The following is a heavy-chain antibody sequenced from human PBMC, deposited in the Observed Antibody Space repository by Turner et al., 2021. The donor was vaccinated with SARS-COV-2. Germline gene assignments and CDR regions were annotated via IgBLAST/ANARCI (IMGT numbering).Heavy chain of an antibody. Sequence: EVQLVESGGGLLQHGGAMRLPCAASGFTVSSNYMSWVRQAPWKGLEWVSVIYSGGSTYYADSVKGRFTISRDNSKNTLYLQMNSLRAEDTAVYYCARQLTTVTTWFDPWGQGTLVTVSS. CDR3: ARQLTTVTTWFDP. D-gene: IGHD4-17*01. CDR1: GFTVSSNY. CDR2: IYSGGST. V-gene: IGHV3-53*01. J-gene: IGHJ5*02.